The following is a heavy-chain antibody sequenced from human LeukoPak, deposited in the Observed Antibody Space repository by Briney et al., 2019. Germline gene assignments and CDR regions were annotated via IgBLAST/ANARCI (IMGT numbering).Heavy chain of an antibody. D-gene: IGHD6-19*01. CDR1: GFTFSSYW. CDR2: IKQDGSEK. V-gene: IGHV3-7*01. CDR3: ARDLLIRVAGTRLYYYYYYGMDV. Sequence: GGSLRLSCAASGFTFSSYWMSWVRQAPGKGLEWVANIKQDGSEKYYVDSVKGRFTISRDNAKNSLYLQMNSLRAEDAAVYYCARDLLIRVAGTRLYYYYYYGMDVWGQGTTVTVSS. J-gene: IGHJ6*02.